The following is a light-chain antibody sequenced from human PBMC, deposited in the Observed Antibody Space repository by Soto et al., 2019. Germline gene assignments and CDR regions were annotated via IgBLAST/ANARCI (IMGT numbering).Light chain of an antibody. J-gene: IGLJ2*01. CDR2: NDT. Sequence: SYELTQPPSVSLSPGQTARITCSGDALPKQFAHWYQQKAGQTPVVLIYNDTERPSGIPERFSGSSSGTTVTLTISGLQAEYEADYYCQATDSSGTSVVFGGGTKLTVL. CDR1: ALPKQF. V-gene: IGLV3-25*03. CDR3: QATDSSGTSVV.